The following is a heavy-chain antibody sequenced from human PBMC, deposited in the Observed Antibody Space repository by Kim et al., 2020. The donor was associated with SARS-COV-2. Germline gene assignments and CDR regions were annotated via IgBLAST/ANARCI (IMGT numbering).Heavy chain of an antibody. CDR2: INAGNGNT. J-gene: IGHJ6*02. CDR3: ARVPMRRVIFLTNYYYYGMDV. CDR1: GYTFTSYA. D-gene: IGHD2-2*01. Sequence: ASVKVSCKASGYTFTSYAMHWVRQAPGQRLEWMGWINAGNGNTKYSQKFQGRVTITRDTSASTAYMELSSLRSEDTAVYYCARVPMRRVIFLTNYYYYGMDVWGQGTTVTVSS. V-gene: IGHV1-3*01.